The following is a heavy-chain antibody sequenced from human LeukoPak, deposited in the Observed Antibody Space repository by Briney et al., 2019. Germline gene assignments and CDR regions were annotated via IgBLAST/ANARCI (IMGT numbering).Heavy chain of an antibody. CDR1: GFTFSSYG. Sequence: GGSLRLSCAASGFTFSSYGMHWARQAPGKGLEWVAVISYDGSNKYYADSVKGRFTISRDNSKNTLYLQMNSLRAEDTAVYYCAKDRVSGSYTGADYWGQGTLVTVSS. V-gene: IGHV3-30*18. CDR3: AKDRVSGSYTGADY. J-gene: IGHJ4*02. D-gene: IGHD1-26*01. CDR2: ISYDGSNK.